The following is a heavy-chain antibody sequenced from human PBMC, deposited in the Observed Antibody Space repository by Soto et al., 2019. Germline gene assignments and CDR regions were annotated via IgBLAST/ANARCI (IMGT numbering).Heavy chain of an antibody. CDR3: ATTVYSSAWSRDF. V-gene: IGHV4-30-2*03. D-gene: IGHD6-19*01. Sequence: SETLSLTCAVSGGSLSSGCYSWSWLPQPPGKGLEWIGEIHHSETTYYNPSLKSRVTISADLSKNQFSLNLNSVTAADTAVYYCATTVYSSAWSRDFWGQGTLVTVSS. CDR1: GGSLSSGCYS. J-gene: IGHJ4*02. CDR2: IHHSETT.